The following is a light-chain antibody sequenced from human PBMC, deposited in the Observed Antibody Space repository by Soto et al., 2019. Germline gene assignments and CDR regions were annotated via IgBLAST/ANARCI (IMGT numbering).Light chain of an antibody. CDR2: DAS. Sequence: DIQMTQSPSSLSASVGDTVTITCWASQSVSTWLDWYEQKPGKAPKLLIYDASKLESGVPSRFSGTGSGTELTLTISGLQAEDSATYYCQQYNSYSPTFGQGTTVEV. J-gene: IGKJ1*01. CDR3: QQYNSYSPT. CDR1: QSVSTW. V-gene: IGKV1-5*01.